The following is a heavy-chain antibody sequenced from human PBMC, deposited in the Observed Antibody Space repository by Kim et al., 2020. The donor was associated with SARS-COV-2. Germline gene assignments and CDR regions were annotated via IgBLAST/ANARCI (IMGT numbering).Heavy chain of an antibody. CDR3: ARDPTVVPLGGYFDL. CDR2: ISHIGTT. D-gene: IGHD4-17*01. Sequence: SETLSLTCTVSGGSISRGGDYWSWIRQSPGRGLEWIGFISHIGTTYYNPSLESRVTISVDTSNNLFSLRLTSVTAADTAMYFCARDPTVVPLGGYFDLW. CDR1: GGSISRGGDY. J-gene: IGHJ2*01. V-gene: IGHV4-30-4*01.